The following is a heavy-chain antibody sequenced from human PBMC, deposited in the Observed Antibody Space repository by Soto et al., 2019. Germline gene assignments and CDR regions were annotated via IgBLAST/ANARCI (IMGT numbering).Heavy chain of an antibody. Sequence: SETLSLTCAVAGGSVRSSSYYWTWVRQPPEKGLEWIGYVDYSGSPNYNPSLKSRVTISVDTSKSQFPLKLSSVTAADTAVYYCARTTYYYDSTGSYYYYFMDVWGQGTTVTVSS. CDR3: ARTTYYYDSTGSYYYYFMDV. J-gene: IGHJ6*02. D-gene: IGHD3-22*01. CDR2: VDYSGSP. V-gene: IGHV4-61*01. CDR1: GGSVRSSSYY.